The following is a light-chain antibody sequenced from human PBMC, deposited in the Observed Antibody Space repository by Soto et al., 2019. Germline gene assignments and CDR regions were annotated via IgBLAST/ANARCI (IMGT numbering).Light chain of an antibody. CDR3: GSHAGNSNLV. CDR2: EVT. Sequence: QSALTQPPSASGSPGQSVTISCTGTSTDVGAYNFVSWYQQHPDKAPKLVIYEVTKRPSGVPDRFSGSKSGNTASLTVSGLQTEDEADYYCGSHAGNSNLVFGGGTKVTVL. CDR1: STDVGAYNF. J-gene: IGLJ3*02. V-gene: IGLV2-8*01.